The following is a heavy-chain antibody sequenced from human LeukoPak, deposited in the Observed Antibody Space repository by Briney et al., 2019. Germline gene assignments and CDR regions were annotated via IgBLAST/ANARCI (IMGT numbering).Heavy chain of an antibody. J-gene: IGHJ4*02. CDR2: IYYSGST. Sequence: SKTLSLTCTVSGGSITGYYWGWIRQPPGKRLEWIGYIYYSGSTNYNPSLKSRVTISVDTSKNQFSLKLTSVTAADTAVYYCARLGCGGDCYNNYFDHWGQGTLVTVSS. D-gene: IGHD2-21*02. CDR3: ARLGCGGDCYNNYFDH. V-gene: IGHV4-59*08. CDR1: GGSITGYY.